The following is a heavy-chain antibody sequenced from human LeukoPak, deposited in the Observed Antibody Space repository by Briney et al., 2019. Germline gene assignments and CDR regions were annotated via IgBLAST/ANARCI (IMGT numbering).Heavy chain of an antibody. CDR3: ARVWSSGWYLFDY. CDR2: ISSSGSTI. V-gene: IGHV3-11*01. Sequence: GGSLRLSCAASGFTFSDYYMSWIRQAPGKGLEWVSYISSSGSTIYYADSVKGQFTISRDNAKNSLYLQMNSLRAEDTAVYYCARVWSSGWYLFDYWGQGTLVTVSS. J-gene: IGHJ4*02. CDR1: GFTFSDYY. D-gene: IGHD6-19*01.